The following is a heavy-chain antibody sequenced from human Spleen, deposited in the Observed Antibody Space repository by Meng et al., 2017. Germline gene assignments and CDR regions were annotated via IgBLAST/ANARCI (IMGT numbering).Heavy chain of an antibody. CDR1: GSIFSDHW. J-gene: IGHJ6*02. D-gene: IGHD5-18*01. CDR3: AGGPYVDTVREYYYFGMDV. Sequence: GESLKISCSGFNFGSIFSDHWMTWVRQAPGKGLEWVANIKPDGTKKNYVDAVKGRFTISRDNAQNSLYLQMSSRRAEDTAVYYCAGGPYVDTVREYYYFGMDVWGQGTTVTVSS. CDR2: IKPDGTKK. V-gene: IGHV3-7*04.